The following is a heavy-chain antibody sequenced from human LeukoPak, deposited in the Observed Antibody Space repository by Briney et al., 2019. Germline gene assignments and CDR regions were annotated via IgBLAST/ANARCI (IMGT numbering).Heavy chain of an antibody. CDR2: ISAYNGNT. CDR1: GYTFTSYG. CDR3: ARGGKASSHYYDSSGYYLYFDY. D-gene: IGHD3-22*01. Sequence: GASVKVSCKASGYTFTSYGISWVRQAPGQGLEWMGWISAYNGNTNYAQKLQGRVTMTTDTSTSTAYMELSSLRSEDTAVYYCARGGKASSHYYDSSGYYLYFDYWGQGTLVTVSS. V-gene: IGHV1-18*01. J-gene: IGHJ4*02.